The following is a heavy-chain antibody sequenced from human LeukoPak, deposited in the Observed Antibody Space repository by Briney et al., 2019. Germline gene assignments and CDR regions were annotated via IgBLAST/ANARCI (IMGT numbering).Heavy chain of an antibody. D-gene: IGHD3-3*01. CDR1: GGSFCGYY. CDR3: ASSITIFGVVIIRGY. Sequence: PSETLSLTCAVNGGSFCGYYWSWIRQPPGKGLEWIGELNHSGSTNYNPSLKSRVTISVDTSKNQFSLKLSSVTAADTAVYYCASSITIFGVVIIRGYWGQGTLVTVSS. J-gene: IGHJ4*02. CDR2: LNHSGST. V-gene: IGHV4-34*01.